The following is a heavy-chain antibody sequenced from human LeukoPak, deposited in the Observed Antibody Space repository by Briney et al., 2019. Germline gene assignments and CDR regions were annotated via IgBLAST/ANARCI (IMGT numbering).Heavy chain of an antibody. J-gene: IGHJ4*02. V-gene: IGHV3-30*18. CDR3: ANPPGERKAAAGPPYYFDY. CDR2: ISYDGSNK. Sequence: GGSLRLSCAASGFTFSSYGMHWVRQAPGKGLEWVAVISYDGSNKYYADSVKGRFTISRDNSKNTLYLQMNSLRAEDTAVYYCANPPGERKAAAGPPYYFDYGGKEPLFPSSS. CDR1: GFTFSSYG. D-gene: IGHD6-13*01.